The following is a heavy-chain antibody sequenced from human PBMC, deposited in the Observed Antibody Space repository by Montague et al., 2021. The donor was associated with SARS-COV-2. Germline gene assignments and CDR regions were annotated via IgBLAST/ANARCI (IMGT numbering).Heavy chain of an antibody. D-gene: IGHD5-12*01. V-gene: IGHV5-10-1*01. J-gene: IGHJ4*01. Sequence: QSGAEVKKPGESLRISCKVSGYIFISHWITWVRQMPGKGLEWMGRIDPSDSYTNYSPSFQGHVSISVDKSISTAYLQWSSLKASDTAMYYCARRGRPYGGYTTGYFDYWGQGTLVPVSS. CDR2: IDPSDSYT. CDR1: GYIFISHW. CDR3: ARRGRPYGGYTTGYFDY.